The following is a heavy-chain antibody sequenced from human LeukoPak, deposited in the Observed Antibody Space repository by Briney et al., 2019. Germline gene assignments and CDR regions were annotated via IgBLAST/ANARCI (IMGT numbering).Heavy chain of an antibody. V-gene: IGHV1-69*01. CDR3: ARGPLNYYGSGSYYNEGY. Sequence: AASVKVSCKASGGTFSSYAISWVRQAPGQGLEWMGGIIPISGTANYAQKFQGRVTITADESTSTAYMELSSLRSEDTAVYYCARGPLNYYGSGSYYNEGYWGQGTLVTVSS. CDR2: IIPISGTA. D-gene: IGHD3-10*01. CDR1: GGTFSSYA. J-gene: IGHJ4*02.